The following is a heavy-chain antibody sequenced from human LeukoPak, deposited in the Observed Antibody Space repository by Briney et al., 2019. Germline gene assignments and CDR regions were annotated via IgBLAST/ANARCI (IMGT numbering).Heavy chain of an antibody. D-gene: IGHD2-2*02. CDR3: ASDSYCSSTSCYKNGVTPFDY. CDR2: IIPIFGIA. J-gene: IGHJ4*02. CDR1: GGTFSSYA. Sequence: SVKVSCKASGGTFSSYAISWVRQAPGQGLEWMGRIIPIFGIANYAQKFQGRVTITADKSTSTAYMELSSLRPEDTAVYYCASDSYCSSTSCYKNGVTPFDYWGQGTLVTVSS. V-gene: IGHV1-69*04.